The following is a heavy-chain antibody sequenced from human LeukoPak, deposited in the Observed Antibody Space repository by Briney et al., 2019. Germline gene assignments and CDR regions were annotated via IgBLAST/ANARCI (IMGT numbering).Heavy chain of an antibody. CDR3: ARGIAAAGTSPF. V-gene: IGHV3-21*01. CDR2: ISSSSSYI. D-gene: IGHD6-13*01. J-gene: IGHJ4*02. Sequence: GSLRLSCAASGFTFSSYSMNWVRQAPGKGLEWVSSISSSSSYIYYADSVKGRFTISRDNAKNSLYLQMNSLRAEDTAVYYCARGIAAAGTSPFWGQGTLVTVSS. CDR1: GFTFSSYS.